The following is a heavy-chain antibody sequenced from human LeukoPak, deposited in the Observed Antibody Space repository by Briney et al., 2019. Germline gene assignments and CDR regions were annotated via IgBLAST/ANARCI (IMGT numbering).Heavy chain of an antibody. Sequence: ASVKVSCKASGYTFTSYGISWVRQAPGQGLEWMGWISAYNGNTNYAQKLQGRVTMTTDTSASTAYMELRSLISDDTAVYYCARDLWVGSRVVTYQYKSNWFDPWGQGTLVTVSS. D-gene: IGHD2-21*02. CDR3: ARDLWVGSRVVTYQYKSNWFDP. J-gene: IGHJ5*02. CDR1: GYTFTSYG. V-gene: IGHV1-18*01. CDR2: ISAYNGNT.